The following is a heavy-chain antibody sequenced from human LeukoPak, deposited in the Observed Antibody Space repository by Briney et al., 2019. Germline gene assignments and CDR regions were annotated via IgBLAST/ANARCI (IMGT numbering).Heavy chain of an antibody. J-gene: IGHJ6*03. CDR1: GFTFDDYA. CDR2: ISGDGGST. CDR3: AKDIGDGKGYMDV. Sequence: PGGSLRLSCAASGFTFDDYAMHWVRQAPGKGLEWVSLISGDGGSTYYADSEKGRFTISRDNSKNSLYLQMNGLRTEDTALYYCAKDIGDGKGYMDVWGKGTTVTVSS. D-gene: IGHD4-17*01. V-gene: IGHV3-43*02.